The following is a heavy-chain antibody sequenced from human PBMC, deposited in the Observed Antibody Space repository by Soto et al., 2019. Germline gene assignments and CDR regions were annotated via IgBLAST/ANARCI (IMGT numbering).Heavy chain of an antibody. Sequence: QVQLVQSGAEVRQPASSVKVSCKTSGGTFSSYAISWVRQDPGQGLEWMGGIVTIVDTSTYAQKFQGRVTITADESTSTVSMELSSLRADDTAVYYCVRVVAIPGYPDNWGQGTLVTVSS. D-gene: IGHD5-12*01. CDR3: VRVVAIPGYPDN. CDR1: GGTFSSYA. J-gene: IGHJ4*02. V-gene: IGHV1-69*12. CDR2: IVTIVDTS.